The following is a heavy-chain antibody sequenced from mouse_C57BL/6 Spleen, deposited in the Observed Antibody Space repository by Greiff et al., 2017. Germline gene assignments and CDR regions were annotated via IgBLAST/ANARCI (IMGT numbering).Heavy chain of an antibody. J-gene: IGHJ4*01. V-gene: IGHV1-55*01. Sequence: QVQLQQPGAELVKPGASVKMSCKASGYNFTSYWITWVKQRPGQGLEWIGDIYPGSGSTNYNENFKRKATLTVDTSSSTAYRQLSSLTSEDSAVYYCARLSNWVAMDVWGQGTSVTVSS. CDR1: GYNFTSYW. CDR2: IYPGSGST. CDR3: ARLSNWVAMDV. D-gene: IGHD4-1*01.